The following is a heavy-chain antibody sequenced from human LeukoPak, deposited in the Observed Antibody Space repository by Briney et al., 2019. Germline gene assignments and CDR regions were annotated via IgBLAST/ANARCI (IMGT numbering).Heavy chain of an antibody. V-gene: IGHV1-69*05. CDR2: IIPIFGTA. J-gene: IGHJ5*02. CDR1: GGTFSSYA. CDR3: ARRGSVRGVTIWFDP. Sequence: ASVKVSCKASGGTFSSYAISWVRQAPGQGLEWMGGIIPIFGTANYAQKFQGRVTITTDESTSTAYMELSSLRSEDTAVYYCARRGSVRGVTIWFDPWGQGTLVTVSS. D-gene: IGHD3-10*01.